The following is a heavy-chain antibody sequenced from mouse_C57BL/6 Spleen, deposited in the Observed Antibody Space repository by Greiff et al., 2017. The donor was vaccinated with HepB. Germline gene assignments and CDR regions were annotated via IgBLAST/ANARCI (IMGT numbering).Heavy chain of an antibody. CDR3: ERDKDYDYDEGFAY. Sequence: EVMLVESGGGLVKPGGSLKLSCAASGFTFSSYAMSWVRQTPEKRLEWVATISDGGSYTYYPDNVKGRFTISRDNAKNNLYLQMSHLKSEDTAMYYCERDKDYDYDEGFAYWGQGTLVTVSA. CDR1: GFTFSSYA. D-gene: IGHD2-4*01. J-gene: IGHJ3*01. CDR2: ISDGGSYT. V-gene: IGHV5-4*01.